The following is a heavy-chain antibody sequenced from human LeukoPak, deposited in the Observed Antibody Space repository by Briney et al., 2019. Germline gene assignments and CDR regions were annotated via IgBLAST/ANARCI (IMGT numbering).Heavy chain of an antibody. D-gene: IGHD4-11*01. V-gene: IGHV4-39*07. CDR2: IYYSGST. Sequence: SETLSLTCTVSGGSISSKSYYWGWIRQPPGKGLEWIGSIYYSGSTYYNPSLKSRVTISVDTSKNQFSLKLSSVTAADTAVYYCARELQGYYYYMDVWGKGTTVTVSS. CDR3: ARELQGYYYYMDV. J-gene: IGHJ6*03. CDR1: GGSISSKSYY.